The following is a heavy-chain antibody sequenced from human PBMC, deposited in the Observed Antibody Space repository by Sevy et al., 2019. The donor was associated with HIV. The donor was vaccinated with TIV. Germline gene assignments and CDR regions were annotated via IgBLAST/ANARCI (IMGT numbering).Heavy chain of an antibody. CDR1: GFTFSSYA. CDR2: ISGSRGST. V-gene: IGHV3-23*01. CDR3: AKGDNHYAIDY. D-gene: IGHD2-2*01. J-gene: IGHJ4*02. Sequence: GGSLRLSCAASGFTFSSYAMSWVRQVPGKGLEWVSAISGSRGSTYYANSVEGRFTISRDSFKKTLYLQMNSLRAEDTAVYYCAKGDNHYAIDYWGQGTLVTVSS.